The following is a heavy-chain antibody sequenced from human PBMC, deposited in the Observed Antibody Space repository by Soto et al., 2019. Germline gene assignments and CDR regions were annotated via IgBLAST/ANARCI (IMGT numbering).Heavy chain of an antibody. V-gene: IGHV4-30-2*01. J-gene: IGHJ5*02. CDR1: GGSISSGGYS. CDR3: ARVPGP. CDR2: IYHSGST. Sequence: SETLSLTCAVCGGSISSGGYSWSWIRQPPGKGLEWIGYIYHSGSTYYNPSLKSRATISVDRSKNQFSLKLSSVTAADTAVYYCARVPGPWGQGTLVTVSS.